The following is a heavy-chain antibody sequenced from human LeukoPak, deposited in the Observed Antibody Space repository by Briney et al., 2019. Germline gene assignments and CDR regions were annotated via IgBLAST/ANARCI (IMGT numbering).Heavy chain of an antibody. CDR1: GFSLSTSGVG. Sequence: SGPTLVNPTQTLTLTCTFSGFSLSTSGVGVGWIRQPPGKALEWLALIYWDDDKRYSPSLKSRLTITKDTSKNQVVLTMTNMDPVDTATYYCAHRRTTMLVVEDAFDISGQGTMVTVSS. CDR3: AHRRTTMLVVEDAFDI. J-gene: IGHJ3*02. V-gene: IGHV2-5*02. D-gene: IGHD3-22*01. CDR2: IYWDDDK.